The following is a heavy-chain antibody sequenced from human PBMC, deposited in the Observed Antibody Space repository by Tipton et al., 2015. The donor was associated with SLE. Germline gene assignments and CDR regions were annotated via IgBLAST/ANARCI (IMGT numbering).Heavy chain of an antibody. V-gene: IGHV4-34*01. J-gene: IGHJ4*02. CDR1: GGSFSGYY. D-gene: IGHD3-10*01. CDR3: ARETMLRGLMDY. CDR2: TYFSGST. Sequence: TLSLTCAVYGGSFSGYYWSWIRQSPGKELEWIGSTYFSGSTYYNPSLKSRVTTSVDKSKNQFSLKLSSVTAADTAVYYCARETMLRGLMDYWGQGTLVTVSS.